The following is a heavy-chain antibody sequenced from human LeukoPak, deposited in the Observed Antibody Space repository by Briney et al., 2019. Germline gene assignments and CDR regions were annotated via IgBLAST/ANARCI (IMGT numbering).Heavy chain of an antibody. CDR3: ARDLVAGLGAANDAFDI. CDR1: GASISSGDYL. V-gene: IGHV4-30-4*01. CDR2: MYYSGST. J-gene: IGHJ3*02. Sequence: SETLALTCTVSGASISSGDYLWSWIRQPPGMGLEWIGNMYYSGSTNYNASLKSRVTISIDTSKNQFSLNLSSVTAADTAVYYCARDLVAGLGAANDAFDIWGQGTMVTVSS. D-gene: IGHD1-26*01.